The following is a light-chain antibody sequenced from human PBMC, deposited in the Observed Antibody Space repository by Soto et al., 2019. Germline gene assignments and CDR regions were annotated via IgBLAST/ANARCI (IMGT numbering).Light chain of an antibody. CDR2: EVN. CDR3: CSYTSTTTRL. J-gene: IGLJ3*02. CDR1: SSDIGGYNY. V-gene: IGLV2-14*01. Sequence: QSALTQPASVSGSPGQSITISCTGTSSDIGGYNYVSWYQQHPDKAPKLMIYEVNKRPSGVSHRFSASKSGNSASLTISGLQAEDEADYYCCSYTSTTTRLFGGGTKVTVL.